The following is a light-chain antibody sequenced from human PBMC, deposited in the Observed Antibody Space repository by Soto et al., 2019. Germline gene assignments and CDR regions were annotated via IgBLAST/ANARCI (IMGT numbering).Light chain of an antibody. CDR3: QQYNNWPPFT. Sequence: EIVMTQSPATLSVSPGESATLSCRASQSVSSNLAWYQQKPGQAPRLLIYGASTRATGIPARFSGSGSGTEFTLTISSLPSEDFAVYYCQQYNNWPPFTFGPGTKVDIK. V-gene: IGKV3-15*01. CDR2: GAS. CDR1: QSVSSN. J-gene: IGKJ3*01.